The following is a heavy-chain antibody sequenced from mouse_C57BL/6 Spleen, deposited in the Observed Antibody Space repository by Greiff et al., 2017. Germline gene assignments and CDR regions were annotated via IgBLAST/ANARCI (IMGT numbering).Heavy chain of an antibody. D-gene: IGHD1-1*01. CDR3: ARWDTTVVAPFDY. CDR1: GYTFTDYY. V-gene: IGHV1-19*01. J-gene: IGHJ2*01. CDR2: INPYNGGT. Sequence: VQLKESGPVLVKPGASVKMSCKASGYTFTDYYMNWVKQSHGKSLEWIGVINPYNGGTSYNQKFKGKATLTVDKSSSTAYMELNSLTSDDSAVYYFARWDTTVVAPFDYWGQGTTLTVSS.